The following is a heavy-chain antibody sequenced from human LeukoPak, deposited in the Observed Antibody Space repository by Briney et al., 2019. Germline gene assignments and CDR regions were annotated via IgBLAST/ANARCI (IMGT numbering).Heavy chain of an antibody. Sequence: AGGSLRLSCAASGFTFSSYSMNWVRQAPGKGLEWVSYISSSSSTIYYADSVKGRFTISRDNAKNSLYLQMNSLRAEDTAVYYCARGRDGYNYANSHWGQGTLVTVSS. J-gene: IGHJ4*02. D-gene: IGHD5-24*01. CDR3: ARGRDGYNYANSH. CDR1: GFTFSSYS. CDR2: ISSSSSTI. V-gene: IGHV3-48*01.